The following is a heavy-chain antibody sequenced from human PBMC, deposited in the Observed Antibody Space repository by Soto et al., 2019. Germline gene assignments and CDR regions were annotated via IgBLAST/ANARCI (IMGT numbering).Heavy chain of an antibody. Sequence: GGSLRLSCAASGFSFSDYYMTWIRQAPGKGLEWISYISSSASTIYYADSVKGRFTISRDNAKNSLYLQMSSLRVEDTAVYYCAPGHFDKLSYSSGGQGTLGTVSS. CDR1: GFSFSDYY. V-gene: IGHV3-11*01. CDR2: ISSSASTI. J-gene: IGHJ4*02. D-gene: IGHD3-9*01. CDR3: APGHFDKLSYSS.